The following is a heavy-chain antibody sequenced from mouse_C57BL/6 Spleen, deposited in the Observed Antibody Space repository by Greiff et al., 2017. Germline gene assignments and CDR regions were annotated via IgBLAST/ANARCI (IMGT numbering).Heavy chain of an antibody. CDR1: GYSFTDSN. V-gene: IGHV1-39*01. Sequence: VQLPQSGPELVKPGASVKISCKASGYSFTDSNMNWVKQSNGKSLEWIGVINPNYGTTSYNQKFKAKATLTVAQSSSTAYMQLNSLIVEDSAVYYYARRPLDYGSSYAMDYRGEGTLDTVTS. CDR3: ARRPLDYGSSYAMDY. CDR2: INPNYGTT. D-gene: IGHD1-1*01. J-gene: IGHJ4*01.